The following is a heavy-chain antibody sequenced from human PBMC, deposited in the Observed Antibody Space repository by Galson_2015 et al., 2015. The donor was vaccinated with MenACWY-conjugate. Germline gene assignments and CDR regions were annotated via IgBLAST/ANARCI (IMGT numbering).Heavy chain of an antibody. Sequence: SLRLSCAASGFSFSTYWMSWVRQAPGKGLEWVANIKKDGSRKYYVDSVKGRFTISRDNAKNSLSLQMNSLRAEDSALYYCARDHISDGIDSWGQGTLVTVSS. CDR3: ARDHISDGIDS. CDR2: IKKDGSRK. D-gene: IGHD2-21*01. CDR1: GFSFSTYW. V-gene: IGHV3-7*03. J-gene: IGHJ4*02.